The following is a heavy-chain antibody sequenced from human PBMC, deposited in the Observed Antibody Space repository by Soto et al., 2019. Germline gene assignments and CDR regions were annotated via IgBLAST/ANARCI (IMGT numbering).Heavy chain of an antibody. D-gene: IGHD2-8*01. CDR1: GGSVGNRNYY. CDR2: VYYRGRS. J-gene: IGHJ4*02. CDR3: VSQRTSVLTQAYFDY. V-gene: IGHV4-39*01. Sequence: LSHSCPDAGGSVGNRNYYLGWIRQSHGKGLEWIGSVYYRGRSYSKSSVKSRVTISVDTSKNQFSLNLNSVTASDTAVYYCVSQRTSVLTQAYFDYWGPGALVKVSS.